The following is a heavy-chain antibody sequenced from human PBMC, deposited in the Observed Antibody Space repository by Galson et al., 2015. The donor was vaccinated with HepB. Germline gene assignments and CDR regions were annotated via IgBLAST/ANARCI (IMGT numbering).Heavy chain of an antibody. Sequence: SLRLSCAASGFTFGDYAMSWFRQAPGKGLEWVGFIRSKAYGGTTEYAASVKGRFAISRDDSKSIAYLQMNSLKTEDTAVYYCTRTDSGSYPNWFDPWGQGTLVTVSS. CDR1: GFTFGDYA. D-gene: IGHD1-26*01. CDR2: IRSKAYGGTT. CDR3: TRTDSGSYPNWFDP. V-gene: IGHV3-49*03. J-gene: IGHJ5*02.